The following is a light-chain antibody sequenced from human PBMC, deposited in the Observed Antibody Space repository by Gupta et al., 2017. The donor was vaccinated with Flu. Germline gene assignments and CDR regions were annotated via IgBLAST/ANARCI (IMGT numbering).Light chain of an antibody. V-gene: IGKV3-20*01. J-gene: IGKJ3*01. CDR2: GAS. CDR1: QSVSSSY. CDR3: HQDCSSHV. Sequence: EIVLTQSPGTLSLSPGERATLSCRASQSVSSSYLAWYQQKPGQAPRLLIYGASSRANGIPDRCSGSGCGIDFTLTSSRREHEDFAVYYWHQDCSSHVFGHGTKVDIK.